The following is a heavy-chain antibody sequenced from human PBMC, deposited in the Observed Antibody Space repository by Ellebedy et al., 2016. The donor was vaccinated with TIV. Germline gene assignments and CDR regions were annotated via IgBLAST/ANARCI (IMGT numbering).Heavy chain of an antibody. CDR1: GFSLSTSGVG. J-gene: IGHJ2*01. D-gene: IGHD1-26*01. Sequence: SGPTLVKPTPTLTLTCTFSGFSLSTSGVGVGWIRQPPGKDLEWLALIYWDDDKRYSPSLKSRLTITKDTSKNQVVLTMTNMDPVDTATYYCAHSWWELTESAAWYFDLWGRGTLVTVSS. V-gene: IGHV2-5*02. CDR3: AHSWWELTESAAWYFDL. CDR2: IYWDDDK.